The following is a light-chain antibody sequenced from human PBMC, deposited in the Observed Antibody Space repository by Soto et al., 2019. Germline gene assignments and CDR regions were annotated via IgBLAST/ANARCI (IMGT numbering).Light chain of an antibody. V-gene: IGLV2-14*01. CDR2: EVS. CDR3: FSFTSTNTLV. J-gene: IGLJ3*02. CDR1: SSDIGGYNY. Sequence: QSVLTQPASVSGSPGQSITISCTGTSSDIGGYNYVSWYQRHPGKAPRLMIYEVSNRPSGVSSRFSGSKSANTASLTISGLQPEDEADYFCFSFTSTNTLVFGGGTKVTVL.